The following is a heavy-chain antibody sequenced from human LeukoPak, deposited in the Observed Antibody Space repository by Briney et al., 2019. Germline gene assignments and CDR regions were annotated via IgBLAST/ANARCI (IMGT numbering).Heavy chain of an antibody. CDR3: ARLVYGYYYTYFDY. V-gene: IGHV3-30*14. J-gene: IGHJ4*02. D-gene: IGHD3-22*01. CDR2: TSSDLNVK. CDR1: GFTFRNYV. Sequence: PGGSLRLSCAASGFTFRNYVIHWVRQAPGKGLEWVAVTSSDLNVKLYADSVKGRFTISRDNSKNTLYLQMNSLRAEDTAVYYCARLVYGYYYTYFDYWGQGTLVTVSS.